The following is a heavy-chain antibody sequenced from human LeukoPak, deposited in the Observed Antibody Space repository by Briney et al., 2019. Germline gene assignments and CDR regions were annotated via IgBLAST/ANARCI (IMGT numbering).Heavy chain of an antibody. J-gene: IGHJ6*02. Sequence: GASVKVSCKASGYTFTGYYMHWVRQAPGQGLEWMGWINPNSGGTNYAQKFQGRVTMTRDTSISTAYMELSRLRSDDTAVYYCASLTKSSSFIREDHYYYGMDVWGQGTTVTVSS. V-gene: IGHV1-2*02. CDR1: GYTFTGYY. CDR2: INPNSGGT. CDR3: ASLTKSSSFIREDHYYYGMDV. D-gene: IGHD6-13*01.